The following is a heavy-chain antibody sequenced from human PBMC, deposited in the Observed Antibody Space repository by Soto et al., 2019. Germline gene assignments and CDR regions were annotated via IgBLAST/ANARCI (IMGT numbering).Heavy chain of an antibody. D-gene: IGHD1-7*01. CDR2: IKRKTDGGTT. CDR1: GFTFSNAW. V-gene: IGHV3-15*01. J-gene: IGHJ4*02. CDR3: NSGWNSDY. Sequence: GGSLRLSCAASGFTFSNAWMSWVRQAPGKGLEWVGRIKRKTDGGTTEYAAAVKGRFTISRDDSKNTLYLQMNSLKTEDTAVYYCNSGWNSDYWGQGTLVTVSS.